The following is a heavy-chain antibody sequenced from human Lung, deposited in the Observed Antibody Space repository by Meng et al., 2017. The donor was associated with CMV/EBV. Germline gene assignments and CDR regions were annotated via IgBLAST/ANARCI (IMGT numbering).Heavy chain of an antibody. Sequence: LSCAISGDSVSSNSASWNWIRQSPSKGLEWLGRTYYRSKWYNDYAVSVKSRITINPDTSKNQFSLQLNSVTPEDTAVYYCAREGPTVTPFDYWGQGTXVTVSS. D-gene: IGHD4-17*01. CDR3: AREGPTVTPFDY. V-gene: IGHV6-1*01. CDR2: TYYRSKWYN. CDR1: GDSVSSNSAS. J-gene: IGHJ4*02.